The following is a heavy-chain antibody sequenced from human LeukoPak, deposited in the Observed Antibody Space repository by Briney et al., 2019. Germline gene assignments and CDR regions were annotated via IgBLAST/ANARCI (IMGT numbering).Heavy chain of an antibody. D-gene: IGHD6-19*01. CDR1: GGSISSYY. J-gene: IGHJ4*02. V-gene: IGHV4-59*08. CDR2: IYYSGST. Sequence: SETLSLTCTVSGGSISSYYWSWIRQSPGKGLECIGYIYYSGSTTYNPSLKSRVTISVDTSKNQFSLKLNSVTAADTAVYYCARRGYSNGSFDSWGQGTLVTVSS. CDR3: ARRGYSNGSFDS.